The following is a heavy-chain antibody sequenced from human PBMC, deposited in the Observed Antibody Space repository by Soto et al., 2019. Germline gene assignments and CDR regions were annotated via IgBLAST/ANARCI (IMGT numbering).Heavy chain of an antibody. V-gene: IGHV1-69*12. J-gene: IGHJ4*02. CDR3: ASGIQLWLRRINNGYSG. CDR2: IIPMFGTA. Sequence: QVQLVQSGAEVKKPESSVKVSCKAPGGTFSTYAISWVRQAPGQGLEWMGGIIPMFGTANYAQRFQARVTIPADESTNTVYMELRSLRSEHTAVYFCASGIQLWLRRINNGYSGWGQGTLVTVSS. CDR1: GGTFSTYA. D-gene: IGHD5-18*01.